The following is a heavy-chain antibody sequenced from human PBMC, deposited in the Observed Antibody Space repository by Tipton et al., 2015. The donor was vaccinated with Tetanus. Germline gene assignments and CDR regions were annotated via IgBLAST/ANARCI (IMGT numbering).Heavy chain of an antibody. CDR1: GGSISSYY. CDR2: IYYSGST. J-gene: IGHJ5*02. Sequence: LRLSCTVSGGSISSYYWSWIRQPPGKGLEWIGYIYYSGSTNYNPSLKSRVTISVDTSKNQFSLKLSSVTAADTAVYYCAKIPPASGAARPNWFDPWGQGTLVTVSS. V-gene: IGHV4-59*01. CDR3: AKIPPASGAARPNWFDP. D-gene: IGHD6-6*01.